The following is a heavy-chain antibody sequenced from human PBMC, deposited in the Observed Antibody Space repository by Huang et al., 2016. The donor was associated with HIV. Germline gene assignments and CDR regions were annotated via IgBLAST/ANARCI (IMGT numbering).Heavy chain of an antibody. CDR1: GGSLSDNY. Sequence: QVQLQQWGAGLLKPSGALSLKCAVYGGSLSDNYWTWIRLSPGKRLDWIGELNPRGLATDNPSLRSRVTMSVDMSKNQFSLNLTSLTAADTAVYYCARPRMTATSSDSTWSFFDSWGQGTLVIVSS. CDR2: LNPRGLA. CDR3: ARPRMTATSSDSTWSFFDS. J-gene: IGHJ4*02. D-gene: IGHD2-21*02. V-gene: IGHV4-34*02.